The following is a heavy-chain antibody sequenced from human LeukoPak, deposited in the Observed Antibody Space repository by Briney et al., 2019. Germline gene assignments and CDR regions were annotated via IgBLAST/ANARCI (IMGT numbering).Heavy chain of an antibody. V-gene: IGHV3-23*01. CDR2: ISDTGGNT. D-gene: IGHD4-17*01. CDR3: ARRDYGAPYYFDY. J-gene: IGHJ4*02. CDR1: GFTFSTYS. Sequence: PGGSLRLSCAASGFTFSTYSMNWVRQAPGKGLEWVSTISDTGGNTYHADSVKGRFTISRDNSKNTLYLQMNSLRAEDTAVYSCARRDYGAPYYFDYWGQGTLVTVSS.